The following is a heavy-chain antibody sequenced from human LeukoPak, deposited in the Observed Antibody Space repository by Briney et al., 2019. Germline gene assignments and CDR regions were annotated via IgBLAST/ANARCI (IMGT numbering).Heavy chain of an antibody. J-gene: IGHJ6*02. D-gene: IGHD2-21*02. CDR2: IHYTGST. CDR3: ARTGGDCSSGLCYYAMDV. V-gene: IGHV4-59*01. CDR1: GGSISGSH. Sequence: SETLSLTCLVSGGSISGSHWSWIRQPPGKGLEWIGYIHYTGSTDYNPSLRSRVTLSIDMSNNQFSLRLSSVTAADTAVYYCARTGGDCSSGLCYYAMDVWGQGTTVSVS.